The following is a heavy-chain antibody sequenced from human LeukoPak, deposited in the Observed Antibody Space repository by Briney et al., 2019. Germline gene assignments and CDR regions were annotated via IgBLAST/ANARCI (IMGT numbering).Heavy chain of an antibody. CDR3: ARDIVVVPAAQNWFDP. J-gene: IGHJ5*02. CDR2: ISAYNGNT. D-gene: IGHD2-2*01. V-gene: IGHV1-18*01. Sequence: ASVKVSCKASGYTFTSYGISWVRQAPGQGLEWMGWISAYNGNTNYAQKLQGRVTMTTDTSTSTAYMGLRSLRSDDTAVYYCARDIVVVPAAQNWFDPWGQGTLVTVSS. CDR1: GYTFTSYG.